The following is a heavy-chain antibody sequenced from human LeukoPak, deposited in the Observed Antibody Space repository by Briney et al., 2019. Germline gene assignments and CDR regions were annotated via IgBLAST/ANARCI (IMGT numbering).Heavy chain of an antibody. D-gene: IGHD5-12*01. J-gene: IGHJ4*02. CDR2: INHNGNVN. V-gene: IGHV3-7*03. CDR1: GFTFSSYW. Sequence: GGSLRLSCAASGFTFSSYWMNWARQAPGKGLEWVASINHNGNVNYYVDSVKGRFTISRDNAKNSLYLQMSNSRAEDTAVYYCAKSASGYSGYAFDYWGQGTLVTVSS. CDR3: AKSASGYSGYAFDY.